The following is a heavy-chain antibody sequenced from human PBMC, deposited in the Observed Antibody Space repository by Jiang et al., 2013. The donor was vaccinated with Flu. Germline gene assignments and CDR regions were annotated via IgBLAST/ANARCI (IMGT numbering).Heavy chain of an antibody. Sequence: GFTFSSYGMHWVRQAPGKGRGVVAVISYDGSNKYYADSVKGRFTISRDNSKNTLYLQMNSLRAEDTAVYYCAKDGGEYSGYDTDYFDYWGQGTLVTVSS. V-gene: IGHV3-30*18. D-gene: IGHD5-12*01. CDR2: ISYDGSNK. CDR1: GFTFSSYG. J-gene: IGHJ4*02. CDR3: AKDGGEYSGYDTDYFDY.